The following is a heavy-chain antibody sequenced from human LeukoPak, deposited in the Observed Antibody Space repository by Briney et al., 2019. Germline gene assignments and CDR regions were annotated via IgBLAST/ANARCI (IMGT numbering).Heavy chain of an antibody. J-gene: IGHJ4*02. CDR1: GGSISSGYYY. CDR2: IYYSGGT. Sequence: SETLSLSCTVSGGSISSGYYYWSWLRQPPGKGLEWIGYIYYSGGTYYNPSLKSRLTMSLDTSKNQFSLRLSSVTAADTAVYYCARINHDYGDYIDYWGQGTLVAVSS. D-gene: IGHD4-17*01. CDR3: ARINHDYGDYIDY. V-gene: IGHV4-30-4*01.